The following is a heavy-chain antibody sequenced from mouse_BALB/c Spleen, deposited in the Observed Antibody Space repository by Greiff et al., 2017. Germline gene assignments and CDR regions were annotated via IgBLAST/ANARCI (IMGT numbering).Heavy chain of an antibody. J-gene: IGHJ3*01. D-gene: IGHD2-1*01. V-gene: IGHV10-1*02. CDR1: GFTFNTYA. Sequence: EVKVVESGGGLVQPKGSLKLSCAASGFTFNTYAMNWVRQAPGKGLEWVARIRSKSNNYATYYADSVKDRFTISRDDSQSMLYLQMNNLKTEDTAMYYCVRHGDGNGFAYWGQGTLVTVSA. CDR2: IRSKSNNYAT. CDR3: VRHGDGNGFAY.